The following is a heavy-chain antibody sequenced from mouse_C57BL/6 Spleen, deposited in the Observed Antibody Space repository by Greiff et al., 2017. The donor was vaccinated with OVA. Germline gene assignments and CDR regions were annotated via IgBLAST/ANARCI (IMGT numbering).Heavy chain of an antibody. CDR3: AANSSSYFDY. J-gene: IGHJ2*01. D-gene: IGHD1-1*01. CDR2: INPGSGGT. CDR1: GYAFTNYL. Sequence: VQLQESGAELVRPGTSVKVSCKASGYAFTNYLIEWVKQRPGQGLEWIGVINPGSGGTNYNEKFKGKATLTADKSSSTAYMRRSNLPSEDSAVYFCAANSSSYFDYWGQGTTLTVSS. V-gene: IGHV1-54*01.